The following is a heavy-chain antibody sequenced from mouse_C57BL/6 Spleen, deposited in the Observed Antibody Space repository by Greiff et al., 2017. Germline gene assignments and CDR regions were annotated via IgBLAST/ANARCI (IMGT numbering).Heavy chain of an antibody. J-gene: IGHJ1*03. CDR3: ARDPLYYYGSGLHWYFDV. Sequence: VQLQQSGPELVKPGASVKIPCKASGYTFTDYNMDWVKQSPGKSLEWIGDINPNNGGTIYNQKFKGKATLTVDKSSSTAYMELRSLTSEDTAVYYCARDPLYYYGSGLHWYFDVWGTGTTVTVSS. D-gene: IGHD1-1*01. V-gene: IGHV1-18*01. CDR1: GYTFTDYN. CDR2: INPNNGGT.